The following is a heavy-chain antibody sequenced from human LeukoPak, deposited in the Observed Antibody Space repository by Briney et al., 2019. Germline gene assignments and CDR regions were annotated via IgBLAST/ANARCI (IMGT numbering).Heavy chain of an antibody. CDR3: ARGSAEYDSLSGSYRYSPWFDP. CDR2: INNSGST. Sequence: RASETLSLTCGVYGGSFSGYYWSWIRQPPGKGLEWIGEINNSGSTNSNPSLKSRVTISVDTSKNQFPLKLNSVTAAETAVSYCARGSAEYDSLSGSYRYSPWFDPWGQGTLVTVSS. V-gene: IGHV4-34*01. J-gene: IGHJ5*02. D-gene: IGHD3-16*02. CDR1: GGSFSGYY.